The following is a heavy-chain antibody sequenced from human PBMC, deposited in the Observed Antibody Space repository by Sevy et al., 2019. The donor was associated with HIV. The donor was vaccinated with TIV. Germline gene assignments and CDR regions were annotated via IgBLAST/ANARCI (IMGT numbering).Heavy chain of an antibody. Sequence: GGSLRLSCAASGFTFSNAWMSWVRQAPGKGLEWVGRIKSQTDGGTTDYAAPVKGRFTISRDDSKNTLYLQMNSLKTEDTAVYYCTTRGYGGNSALDYWGQGTLVTVSS. D-gene: IGHD2-21*02. V-gene: IGHV3-15*01. CDR3: TTRGYGGNSALDY. CDR2: IKSQTDGGTT. J-gene: IGHJ4*02. CDR1: GFTFSNAW.